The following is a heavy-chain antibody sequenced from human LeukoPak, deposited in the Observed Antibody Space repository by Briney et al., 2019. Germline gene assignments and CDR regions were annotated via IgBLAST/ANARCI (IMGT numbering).Heavy chain of an antibody. J-gene: IGHJ3*01. CDR2: INPNGDGT. CDR1: GYTFTIYD. D-gene: IGHD3-22*01. CDR3: ATPFSNSYYIV. Sequence: ASVKVSCKASGYTFTIYDINWVRQATGQGLEWMGWINPNGDGTTYAQKFQGRVTMTRDTSISTAYLELSRLRSDDTALYYCATPFSNSYYIVWGQGTMVTVSS. V-gene: IGHV1-2*02.